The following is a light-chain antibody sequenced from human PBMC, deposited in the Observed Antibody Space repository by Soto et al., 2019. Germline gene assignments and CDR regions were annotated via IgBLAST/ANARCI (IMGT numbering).Light chain of an antibody. CDR1: QTISSY. CDR3: QQTYSTPWT. CDR2: AAS. V-gene: IGKV1-39*01. Sequence: DIQMTQSPSSLSASVRDRVTITCRASQTISSYLNWYQQKPGKAPNLLIYAASSLQSGVPSRFSGSGSGTDFTLTISSLQPEDFATYYCQQTYSTPWTFGQGTKVDIK. J-gene: IGKJ1*01.